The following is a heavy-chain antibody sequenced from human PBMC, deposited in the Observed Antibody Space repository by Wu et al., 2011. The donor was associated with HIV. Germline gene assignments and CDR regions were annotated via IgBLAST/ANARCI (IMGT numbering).Heavy chain of an antibody. D-gene: IGHD2-15*01. V-gene: IGHV1-69*04. CDR3: ARSGVAAAHYFYYLNV. CDR1: GGTFNGYA. J-gene: IGHJ6*03. CDR2: TVPVLGGT. Sequence: QVQLVQSGAEVKKPGSSVKVSCKASGGTFNGYAVSWVRQAPGQGLEWMGGTVPVLGGTDYAQKFRGRITISTDTSTTTAHLELRNLRSDDTAVYYXARSGVAAAHYFYYLNVWGRGTTVTVS.